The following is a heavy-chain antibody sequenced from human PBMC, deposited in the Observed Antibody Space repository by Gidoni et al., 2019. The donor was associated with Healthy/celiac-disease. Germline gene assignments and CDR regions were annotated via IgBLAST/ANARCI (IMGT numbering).Heavy chain of an antibody. V-gene: IGHV3-15*01. D-gene: IGHD3-10*01. CDR3: TTDFCGSGSCHYYYYYGMDV. CDR2: IKSKTDGGTT. Sequence: EVQLVESGGGLVKPGGSLRLSCAASGFTFSNAWMSWVRQAPGKGLVWVGRIKSKTDGGTTDYAAPVKGRFTISRDDSKNTLYLQMNSLKTEDTAVYYCTTDFCGSGSCHYYYYYGMDVWGQGTTVTVSS. CDR1: GFTFSNAW. J-gene: IGHJ6*02.